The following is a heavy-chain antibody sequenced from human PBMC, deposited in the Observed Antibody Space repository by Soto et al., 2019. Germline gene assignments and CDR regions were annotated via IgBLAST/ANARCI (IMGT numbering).Heavy chain of an antibody. CDR2: INHSGST. D-gene: IGHD5-18*01. V-gene: IGHV4-34*01. CDR3: ARLRGYSYGARRYGMDV. Sequence: SSETLSLTCAVYGGSFSGYYWSWIRQPPGKGLEWIGEINHSGSTNYNPSLKSRVTISVDTSKNQFSLKLSSVTAADTAVYYCARLRGYSYGARRYGMDVWGQGTTVTVSS. CDR1: GGSFSGYY. J-gene: IGHJ6*02.